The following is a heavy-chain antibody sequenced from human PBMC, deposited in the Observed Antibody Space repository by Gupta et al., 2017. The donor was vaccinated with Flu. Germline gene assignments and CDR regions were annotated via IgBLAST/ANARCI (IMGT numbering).Heavy chain of an antibody. J-gene: IGHJ4*02. Sequence: VRQVPGKGLEWVAYISGSGTTTHYADSVKGRFTISRDNAKNSLYLQMNNVRAEDTAVYYCTSYYDDNDDTHFWGQGTLVTVSS. CDR2: ISGSGTTT. V-gene: IGHV3-48*03. CDR3: TSYYDDNDDTHF. D-gene: IGHD3-22*01.